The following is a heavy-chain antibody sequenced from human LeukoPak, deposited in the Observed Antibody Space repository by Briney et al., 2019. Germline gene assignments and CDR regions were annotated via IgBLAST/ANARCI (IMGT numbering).Heavy chain of an antibody. CDR3: ARVRDWGSEVWFDP. CDR2: IYYSGSA. Sequence: SETLSLTCTVSGGSISSYYWSWIRQPPGKGLEWIGSIYYSGSAYYNPSLKSRVTISVDTSKNQFSLKLSSVTAADTAVYYCARVRDWGSEVWFDPWGQGTLVTVSS. V-gene: IGHV4-39*01. D-gene: IGHD7-27*01. CDR1: GGSISSYY. J-gene: IGHJ5*02.